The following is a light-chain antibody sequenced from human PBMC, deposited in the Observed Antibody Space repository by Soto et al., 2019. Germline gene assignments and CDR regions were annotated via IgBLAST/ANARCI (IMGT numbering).Light chain of an antibody. CDR1: SSDVGGYNF. Sequence: QSALTQPASVSWSPGQSITISCTGTSSDVGGYNFVSWYQQHPGKAPKLMLYNVYDRPSGISHRFSGSRSGNTASLTISGLQAEDETHYYCNSYTSSSTLVFGGGTKLTLL. V-gene: IGLV2-14*03. CDR2: NVY. J-gene: IGLJ2*01. CDR3: NSYTSSSTLV.